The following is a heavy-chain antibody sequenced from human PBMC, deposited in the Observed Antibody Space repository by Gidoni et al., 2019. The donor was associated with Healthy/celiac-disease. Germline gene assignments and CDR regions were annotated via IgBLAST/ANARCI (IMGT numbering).Heavy chain of an antibody. CDR1: GFTFDDYA. CDR3: AKDIWCSGGSCYSPGYYYYYGMDV. CDR2: ISWNSGSI. V-gene: IGHV3-9*01. D-gene: IGHD2-15*01. J-gene: IGHJ6*02. Sequence: EVQLVASGGGLVQPGRSLRLSCAASGFTFDDYAMHWVRQAPGKGLEWVSGISWNSGSIGYADSVKGRFTISRDNAKNSLYLQMNSLRAEDTALYYCAKDIWCSGGSCYSPGYYYYYGMDVWGQGTTVTVSS.